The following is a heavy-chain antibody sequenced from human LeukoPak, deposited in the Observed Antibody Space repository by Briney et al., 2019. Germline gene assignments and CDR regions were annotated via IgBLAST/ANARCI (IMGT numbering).Heavy chain of an antibody. CDR3: AKDHSSGYYAHPLYYMDV. Sequence: GGSLRLSCAASGFTFSRHGMHWVRQAPGKGLEWVTIISYDGSNTYYADSVKGRFTISRDNSKNTLYLQMNSLRAEDTAVYYCAKDHSSGYYAHPLYYMDVWGKGTTVTVSS. CDR1: GFTFSRHG. J-gene: IGHJ6*03. D-gene: IGHD3-22*01. CDR2: ISYDGSNT. V-gene: IGHV3-30*18.